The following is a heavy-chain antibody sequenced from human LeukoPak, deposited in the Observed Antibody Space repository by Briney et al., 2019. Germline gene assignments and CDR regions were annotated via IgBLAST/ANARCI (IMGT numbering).Heavy chain of an antibody. V-gene: IGHV5-51*01. CDR3: AKMTAMGSPPDY. D-gene: IGHD2-21*02. J-gene: IGHJ4*02. Sequence: GESLKISCKGSGYSFATDWIGWVRQMPGKGLEWMGIIYPGDSDTRYSPSFQGQVTISVDKSISTAFLQWSSLKASDTAIYYCAKMTAMGSPPDYWGQGTLVTVSS. CDR1: GYSFATDW. CDR2: IYPGDSDT.